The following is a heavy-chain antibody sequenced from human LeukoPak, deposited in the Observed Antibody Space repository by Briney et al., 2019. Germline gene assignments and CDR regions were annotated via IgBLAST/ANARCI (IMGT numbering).Heavy chain of an antibody. V-gene: IGHV3-23*01. Sequence: PGGSLRLSCAAFGFTFSSYAMSWVRQAPGKGLEWVSAISGSGGSTYYADSVKGRFTISRDNSKNTLYLQMNSLRAEDTAVYYCAKDPRGGLRASRGIDYWGQGTLVTVSS. J-gene: IGHJ4*02. CDR2: ISGSGGST. D-gene: IGHD3-10*01. CDR1: GFTFSSYA. CDR3: AKDPRGGLRASRGIDY.